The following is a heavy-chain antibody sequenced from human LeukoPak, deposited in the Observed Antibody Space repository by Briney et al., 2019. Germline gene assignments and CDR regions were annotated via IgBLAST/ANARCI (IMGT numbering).Heavy chain of an antibody. CDR1: GFTFSSYS. D-gene: IGHD3-16*01. J-gene: IGHJ4*02. Sequence: GGSLRLSCAASGFTFSSYSMNWVRQAPGKGLEWVSSISSSSSYIYYADSVKGRFTISRDNAKNSLYLQMNRLRAEDTAVYYCASAFGGVIGDYWGQGTLVTVSS. V-gene: IGHV3-21*01. CDR2: ISSSSSYI. CDR3: ASAFGGVIGDY.